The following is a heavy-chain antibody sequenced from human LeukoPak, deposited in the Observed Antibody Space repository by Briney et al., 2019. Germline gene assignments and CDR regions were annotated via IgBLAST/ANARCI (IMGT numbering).Heavy chain of an antibody. CDR1: GGSISSYY. D-gene: IGHD2-15*01. CDR2: IYYSGST. V-gene: IGHV4-59*01. Sequence: PSETLSLTCTVSGGSISSYYWSWIRQPPGKGLEWIGYIYYSGSTNYNPSLKSRVTISVGTSKNQFSLKLSSVTAADTAVYYCARLGYCSGGSCYRFDYWGQGTLVTVSS. J-gene: IGHJ4*02. CDR3: ARLGYCSGGSCYRFDY.